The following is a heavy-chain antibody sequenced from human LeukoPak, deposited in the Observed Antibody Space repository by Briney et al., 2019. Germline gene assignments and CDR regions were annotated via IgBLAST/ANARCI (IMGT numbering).Heavy chain of an antibody. Sequence: GASVKVSCKASGYTFTSYGISWVRQAPGQGLEYMGWINPNRGGTNSTQKFQGRVTMTRDTSISTAYMELSRLRSDDTAVYYCARATEGGYHYWGQGTLVTVSS. D-gene: IGHD3-22*01. V-gene: IGHV1-2*02. CDR3: ARATEGGYHY. J-gene: IGHJ4*02. CDR2: INPNRGGT. CDR1: GYTFTSYG.